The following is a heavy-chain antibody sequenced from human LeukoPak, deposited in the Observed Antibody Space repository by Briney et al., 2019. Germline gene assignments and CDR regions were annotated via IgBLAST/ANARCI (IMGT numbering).Heavy chain of an antibody. J-gene: IGHJ6*02. CDR3: ARGFSSGWRNYYHGMDV. CDR2: IYSGGST. V-gene: IGHV3-53*01. Sequence: AGSLRLSCAASGFTVSSNYMSWVRQAPGKGLEWVSVIYSGGSTYYADSVKGRFTLSRDNSKNTLYLQMNSLRAEDTAVYYCARGFSSGWRNYYHGMDVWGQGATVTVSS. CDR1: GFTVSSNY. D-gene: IGHD6-19*01.